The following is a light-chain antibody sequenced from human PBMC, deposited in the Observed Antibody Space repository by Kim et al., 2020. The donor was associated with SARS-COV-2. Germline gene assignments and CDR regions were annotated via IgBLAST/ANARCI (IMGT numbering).Light chain of an antibody. V-gene: IGLV3-19*01. Sequence: SSELTQDPAVSVALGQTVRITCQGDSLRSYYATWYQQKPGQAPKVVIYGKDNRPSGVPDRFSGSSSGNTAYLTITGTQAGDEADYYCNSRDSNDYVVFGGGTQVTVL. CDR1: SLRSYY. CDR3: NSRDSNDYVV. CDR2: GKD. J-gene: IGLJ2*01.